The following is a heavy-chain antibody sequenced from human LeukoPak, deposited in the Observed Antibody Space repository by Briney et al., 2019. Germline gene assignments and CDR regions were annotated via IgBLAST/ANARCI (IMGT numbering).Heavy chain of an antibody. Sequence: PGGSLRLPCAASGFTFSSYAMHWVRQAPGKGLEWVAVISYDGSNKYYADSVKGRFTISRDNSKNTLYLQMNSLRAEDTAVYYCARDLGYGGNAPSYYYGMDVWGQGTTVTVSS. CDR1: GFTFSSYA. CDR2: ISYDGSNK. J-gene: IGHJ6*02. V-gene: IGHV3-30-3*01. CDR3: ARDLGYGGNAPSYYYGMDV. D-gene: IGHD4-23*01.